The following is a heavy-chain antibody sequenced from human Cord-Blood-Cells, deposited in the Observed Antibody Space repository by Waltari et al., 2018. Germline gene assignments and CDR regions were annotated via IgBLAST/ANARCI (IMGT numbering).Heavy chain of an antibody. Sequence: QVQLVQSGAEVKKPGASVKVSCKASGYTFTSYDINWVRQPTGQGLEWMGGMNPNSGNTGYAQKFQGRVTITRNTAISTAYMELSSLRSEDTAVYYCARGLGYCSSTSCYFDYWGQGTLVTVSS. J-gene: IGHJ4*02. V-gene: IGHV1-8*03. CDR2: MNPNSGNT. D-gene: IGHD2-2*01. CDR3: ARGLGYCSSTSCYFDY. CDR1: GYTFTSYD.